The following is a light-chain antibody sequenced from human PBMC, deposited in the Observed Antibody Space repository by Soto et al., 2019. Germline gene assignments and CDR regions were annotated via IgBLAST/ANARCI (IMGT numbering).Light chain of an antibody. V-gene: IGKV3-20*01. Sequence: EIVLTQSPGTLSLSPGERATLSCRASQSVSSSYLAWYQQKPGQAPRLLIYGASSSATGIPDRFSGSGSGKDFTLTISRLEPEDFAVYYCQQYGSSRTFGQGTKVEIK. CDR2: GAS. CDR3: QQYGSSRT. CDR1: QSVSSSY. J-gene: IGKJ1*01.